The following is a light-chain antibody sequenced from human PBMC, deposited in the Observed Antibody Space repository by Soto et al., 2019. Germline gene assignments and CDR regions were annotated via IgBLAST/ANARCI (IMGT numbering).Light chain of an antibody. Sequence: DIQMTQSPSPLSASVGDRVTITCRASQSISSYLNWYQQKPGKVPKLLIYAASSLQSGVPSRFSGSGSGTDFTLTISSLQPEDFATYYCQQSYSTPRTFGQGTKV. V-gene: IGKV1-39*01. CDR1: QSISSY. CDR3: QQSYSTPRT. CDR2: AAS. J-gene: IGKJ1*01.